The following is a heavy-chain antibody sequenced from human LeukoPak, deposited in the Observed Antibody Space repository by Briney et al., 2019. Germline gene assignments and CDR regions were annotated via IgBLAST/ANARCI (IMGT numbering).Heavy chain of an antibody. V-gene: IGHV1-18*01. Sequence: GASVKVSCRTSGYIFPKYGISWVRQAPGQGPEWMGWISVYSGNTNYADKFQGRVSMTTDTSTSTAYLELRSLRYDDTALYYCARDIAVGCGRDCGFDSWGQGTLVTVSS. J-gene: IGHJ4*02. D-gene: IGHD2-21*01. CDR1: GYIFPKYG. CDR2: ISVYSGNT. CDR3: ARDIAVGCGRDCGFDS.